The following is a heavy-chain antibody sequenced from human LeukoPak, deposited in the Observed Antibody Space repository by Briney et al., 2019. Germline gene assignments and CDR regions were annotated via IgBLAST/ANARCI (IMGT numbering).Heavy chain of an antibody. CDR1: GFTFSRYG. V-gene: IGHV3-21*04. Sequence: GGSLSLTCAASGFTFSRYGMNWVRQPPGKGLEWISSITSSNYIYYADSVKGRFTISRDNSKNTLYLQMNSLRAEDTAVYYCAKYSSGAGYSSSWYFDYWGQGTLVTVSS. J-gene: IGHJ4*02. CDR2: ITSSNYI. D-gene: IGHD6-13*01. CDR3: AKYSSGAGYSSSWYFDY.